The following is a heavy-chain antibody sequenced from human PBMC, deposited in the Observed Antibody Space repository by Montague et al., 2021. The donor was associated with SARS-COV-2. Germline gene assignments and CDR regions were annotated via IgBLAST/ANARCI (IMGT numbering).Heavy chain of an antibody. CDR2: IRGDGATA. CDR3: AKALYSGGFFFESGSDF. CDR1: GFTFGDYA. V-gene: IGHV3-23*01. D-gene: IGHD6-19*01. J-gene: IGHJ4*02. Sequence: SLRLSCAASGFTFGDYAINWVRQAPGKGLEWVASIRGDGATAYYAESVLGRFAISRDNSKNTVLLQMDSLRVKDAAVYYCAKALYSGGFFFESGSDFWGQGTLVTVSS.